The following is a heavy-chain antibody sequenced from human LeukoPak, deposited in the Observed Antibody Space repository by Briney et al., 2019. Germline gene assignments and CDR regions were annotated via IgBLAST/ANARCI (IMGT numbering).Heavy chain of an antibody. CDR2: FDPEDGET. J-gene: IGHJ3*02. Sequence: GASVKVSCKVSGYTLTELSMHWVRQAPGKGLEWMGGFDPEDGETIYAQKFQGRVTMTRDTSISTAYMELSRLRSDDTAVYYCASHPANWGSTYDAFDIWGQGTMVTVSS. CDR1: GYTLTELS. D-gene: IGHD7-27*01. V-gene: IGHV1-24*01. CDR3: ASHPANWGSTYDAFDI.